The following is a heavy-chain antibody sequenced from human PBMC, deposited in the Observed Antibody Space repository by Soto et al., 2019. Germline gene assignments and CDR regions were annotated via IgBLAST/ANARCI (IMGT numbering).Heavy chain of an antibody. CDR2: ISYDGSNK. CDR3: ARDGDYEGIYYYYYGMDV. CDR1: XXTXXXXX. J-gene: IGHJ6*02. D-gene: IGHD4-17*01. V-gene: IGHV3-30-3*01. Sequence: GGSLRLSCAXSXXTXXXXXMHWVXXXPGXXXEWVAVISYDGSNKYYADSVKGRFTISRDNSKNTLYLQMNSLRAEDTAVYYCARDGDYEGIYYYYYGMDVWGQGTTVTVSS.